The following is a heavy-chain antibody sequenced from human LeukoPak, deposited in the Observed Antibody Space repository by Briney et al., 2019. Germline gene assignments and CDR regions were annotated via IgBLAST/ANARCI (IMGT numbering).Heavy chain of an antibody. CDR3: ARDRGPGQLAKYFQH. CDR2: ISSSGRTI. J-gene: IGHJ1*01. D-gene: IGHD6-13*01. V-gene: IGHV3-11*04. Sequence: GGSLRLSCAASGFTFSDYYMSWIRQAPGKELEWVSYISSSGRTIYYADSVKGRFTISRDNAKNSLYLRLNSLRAEDTAVYYCARDRGPGQLAKYFQHWGQGTLVTVSS. CDR1: GFTFSDYY.